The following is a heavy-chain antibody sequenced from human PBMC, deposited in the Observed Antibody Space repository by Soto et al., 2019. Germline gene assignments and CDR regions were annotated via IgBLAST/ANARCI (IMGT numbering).Heavy chain of an antibody. V-gene: IGHV3-33*01. J-gene: IGHJ4*02. CDR3: ARDSGSLVVVPAAIDY. CDR1: GFTFSSYG. Sequence: GGSLRLSCAASGFTFSSYGMHWVRQAPGKGLEWVAVIWYDGSNKYYADSVKGRFTISRDNSKNTLYLQMNSLRAEDTAVYYCARDSGSLVVVPAAIDYWGQGTLVTVSS. CDR2: IWYDGSNK. D-gene: IGHD2-2*01.